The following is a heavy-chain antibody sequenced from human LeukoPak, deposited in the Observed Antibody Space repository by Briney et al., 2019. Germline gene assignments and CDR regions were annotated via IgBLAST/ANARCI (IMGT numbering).Heavy chain of an antibody. CDR2: IIPIFGTA. J-gene: IGHJ6*02. CDR3: AREGVAPGGHGMDV. Sequence: GASVKVSCKASGGTFSSYAISWVRQAPGQGLEWMGGIIPIFGTANYAQKFQGRVTITADESTSTAYMELSSLRSEDTAVYYCAREGVAPGGHGMDVWGQGTMVTVSS. D-gene: IGHD2-15*01. V-gene: IGHV1-69*13. CDR1: GGTFSSYA.